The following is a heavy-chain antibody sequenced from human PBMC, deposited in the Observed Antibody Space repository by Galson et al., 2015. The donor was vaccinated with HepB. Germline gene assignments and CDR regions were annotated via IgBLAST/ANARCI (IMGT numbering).Heavy chain of an antibody. Sequence: ETLSLTCTVSGGSVSSGSYYWSWVRQPPGEGLEWIGYIYYSGSTNYNPSLKSRVTISVDTSKNQFSLKLSSVTAADTAVYYCARDRMHYYDSSGYYETYYYGMDVWGQGTTVTVSS. V-gene: IGHV4-61*01. J-gene: IGHJ6*02. D-gene: IGHD3-22*01. CDR1: GGSVSSGSYY. CDR2: IYYSGST. CDR3: ARDRMHYYDSSGYYETYYYGMDV.